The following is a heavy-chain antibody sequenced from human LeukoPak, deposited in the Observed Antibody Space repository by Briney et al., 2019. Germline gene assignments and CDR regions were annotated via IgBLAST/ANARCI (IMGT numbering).Heavy chain of an antibody. D-gene: IGHD2-8*01. V-gene: IGHV3-74*01. Sequence: GGSLRLSCAASGFTFSTYWMHWVRQAPGKGLVWVSRINSDGSDTSYADSVKGRFTISRDNAKNTLYLQMNSLRAEDTAVYYCATNGYYCMDVWGKGTTVTVSS. CDR1: GFTFSTYW. CDR2: INSDGSDT. J-gene: IGHJ6*03. CDR3: ATNGYYCMDV.